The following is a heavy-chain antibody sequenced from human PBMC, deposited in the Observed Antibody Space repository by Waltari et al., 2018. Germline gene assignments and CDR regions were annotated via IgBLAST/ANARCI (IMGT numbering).Heavy chain of an antibody. CDR1: GGTFSSYA. D-gene: IGHD6-13*01. CDR2: ISPSCGTA. V-gene: IGHV1-69*05. CDR3: ARGIAADPNWFDP. J-gene: IGHJ5*02. Sequence: QVQLVQSGAEVKKPGSSVKVSCKASGGTFSSYAISWVRQAPGQGLEWMGGISPSCGTANYAQKFQGRVTIPTDESTSTAYMELSSLRSEDTAVYYCARGIAADPNWFDPWGQGTLVTVSS.